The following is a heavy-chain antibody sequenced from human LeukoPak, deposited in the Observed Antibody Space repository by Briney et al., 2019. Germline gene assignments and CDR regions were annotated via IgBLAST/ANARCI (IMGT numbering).Heavy chain of an antibody. J-gene: IGHJ4*02. V-gene: IGHV1-18*04. CDR2: SSAYERNT. Sequence: ASVKVSCKASLYTLTSYGISALRQAPGQGLEWVGWSSAYERNTDYAQKFQGRVSMTTDTSTSTAYMELRSLRSDDTAVYYCARDLCTNATCPLFDYWGQGTLVTVCS. D-gene: IGHD2-8*01. CDR3: ARDLCTNATCPLFDY. CDR1: LYTLTSYG.